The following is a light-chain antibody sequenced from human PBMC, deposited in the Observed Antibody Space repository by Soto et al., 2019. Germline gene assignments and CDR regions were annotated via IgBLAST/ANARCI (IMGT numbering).Light chain of an antibody. CDR3: MQSTQLPPT. Sequence: DVVMTHTPLSLSVAPGQPASISCKSSHSLLHITGETFLFWYLQEPGQSPQLLIYEVSTRVSGVPDRFSGSGSGTDFTLEISRVETDDVGIYYCMQSTQLPPTFGQGTRLEIK. CDR2: EVS. J-gene: IGKJ5*01. CDR1: HSLLHITGETF. V-gene: IGKV2D-29*02.